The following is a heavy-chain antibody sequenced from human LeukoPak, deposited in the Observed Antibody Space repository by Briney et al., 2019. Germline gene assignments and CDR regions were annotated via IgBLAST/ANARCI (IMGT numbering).Heavy chain of an antibody. CDR1: GYIFINHG. V-gene: IGHV1-18*01. J-gene: IGHJ4*02. CDR2: ISAYNGNT. CDR3: ARGHGGYDY. Sequence: ASVKVSCKASGYIFINHGIAWVRQAPGQGLEYMGWISAYNGNTDYAQKLQGRVTMTTDTSTSTAYMELRSLRSDDTAVYYCARGHGGYDYWGQGTLVTVSS. D-gene: IGHD4-17*01.